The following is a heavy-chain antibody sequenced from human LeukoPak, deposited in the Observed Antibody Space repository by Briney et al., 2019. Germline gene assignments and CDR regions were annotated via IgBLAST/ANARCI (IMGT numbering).Heavy chain of an antibody. Sequence: PGGSLRLSCTASGFTFSSYDMNWVRQAPGKGLEWVSSITSGSSYIYYADSVKGRFTISRDNAKNSLFLQMNSLRAEDTAVYYCARDPYSGSYGNYYYYFMDVWGKGTTVTISS. CDR1: GFTFSSYD. CDR3: ARDPYSGSYGNYYYYFMDV. CDR2: ITSGSSYI. D-gene: IGHD1-26*01. V-gene: IGHV3-21*01. J-gene: IGHJ6*03.